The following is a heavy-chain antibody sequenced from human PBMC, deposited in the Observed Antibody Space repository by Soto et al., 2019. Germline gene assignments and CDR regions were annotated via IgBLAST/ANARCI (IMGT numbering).Heavy chain of an antibody. Sequence: QAQLVESGGGVVQPGRSLRLSCVLSGFIFSDYAMHWVRQTPGKGLEWVAIVSSDGRQKFYTDSVKGRFTISKEFSNNTLFLQVNSLRPEDSGTYFCTRDASPYSIYRGGGLGLWGQGTLVTVSS. CDR2: VSSDGRQK. J-gene: IGHJ1*01. CDR3: TRDASPYSIYRGGGLGL. CDR1: GFIFSDYA. D-gene: IGHD4-4*01. V-gene: IGHV3-30*03.